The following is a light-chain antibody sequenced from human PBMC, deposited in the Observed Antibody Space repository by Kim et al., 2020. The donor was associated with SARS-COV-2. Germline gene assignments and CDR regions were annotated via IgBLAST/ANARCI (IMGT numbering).Light chain of an antibody. CDR1: SLRSYY. CDR2: GKN. Sequence: VALGQTVRITCQGDSLRSYYATSYQQKPGQAPIRVIYGKNHRPSGIPDRFSGSSSGNTASLTITGTQAGDEADYYCNSRDSNDNVVFGGGTKLTVL. CDR3: NSRDSNDNVV. J-gene: IGLJ2*01. V-gene: IGLV3-19*01.